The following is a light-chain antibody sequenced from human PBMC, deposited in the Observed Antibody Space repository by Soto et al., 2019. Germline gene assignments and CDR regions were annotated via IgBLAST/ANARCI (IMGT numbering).Light chain of an antibody. J-gene: IGLJ2*01. Sequence: VTQPPSASGTPGQRVTISCSGSSSNVGSNTVDWYQLLPGTAPKLLIYHNNQRPSGVPDRLSGSKSGTSASLAISGLQSEDEADYYCAVWDDTLKAVVFGGGTQLTVL. CDR3: AVWDDTLKAVV. V-gene: IGLV1-44*01. CDR1: SSNVGSNT. CDR2: HNN.